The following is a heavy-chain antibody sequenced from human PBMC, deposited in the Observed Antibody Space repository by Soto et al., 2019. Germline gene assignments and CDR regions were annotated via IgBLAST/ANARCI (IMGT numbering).Heavy chain of an antibody. CDR3: ARGDSSGWYHFDY. V-gene: IGHV4-59*13. CDR1: GGSISSYY. J-gene: IGHJ4*02. Sequence: SETLSLTCTVSGGSISSYYWSWIRQPPGKGLEWIGYIYYSGSNNYNPSLKSRVTISVDTSKTQVSLKLSSVNAADTDVYYCARGDSSGWYHFDYWGQGTLVTVSS. D-gene: IGHD6-19*01. CDR2: IYYSGSN.